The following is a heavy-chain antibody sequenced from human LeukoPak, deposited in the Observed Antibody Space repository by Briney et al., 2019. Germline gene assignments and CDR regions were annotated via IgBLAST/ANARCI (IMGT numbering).Heavy chain of an antibody. D-gene: IGHD6-19*01. Sequence: PSETLSLTCTVSGTTISSYCWSWIRQPPGKGLEWIGYIHYSGNTNYNPSLKSRVTISVDTSNNQFSLKLSSVTAADTAVYYCALDTSGWSDDSFDIWGLGTTVTVPS. CDR2: IHYSGNT. CDR1: GTTISSYC. V-gene: IGHV4-59*01. J-gene: IGHJ3*02. CDR3: ALDTSGWSDDSFDI.